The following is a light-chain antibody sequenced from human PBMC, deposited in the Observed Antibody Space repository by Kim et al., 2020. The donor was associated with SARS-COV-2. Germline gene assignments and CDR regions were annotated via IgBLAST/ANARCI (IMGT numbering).Light chain of an antibody. CDR2: GAS. CDR1: QSVYNNY. CDR3: QQYVSSVT. J-gene: IGKJ4*01. Sequence: LSPGERAKLSCRASQSVYNNYLAWYQQKPGQAPRLLIYGASTMATGIPDRFSGSGSGTDFTLTISRLEPEDFAVYYCQQYVSSVTFGGGTKVDIK. V-gene: IGKV3-20*01.